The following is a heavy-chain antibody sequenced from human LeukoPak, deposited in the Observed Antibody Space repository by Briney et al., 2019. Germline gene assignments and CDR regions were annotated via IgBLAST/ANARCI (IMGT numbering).Heavy chain of an antibody. Sequence: PGGSLRLSCAASGFTFSSYWMTWVRQAPGKGLEWVSGISGSGDNTYSADSVKGRFTISRDNSKNTLYLQMNSLRAEDTAVYYCAKKTSEYGDASPPDYWGQGTLVTVSS. CDR3: AKKTSEYGDASPPDY. D-gene: IGHD4-17*01. J-gene: IGHJ4*02. CDR2: ISGSGDNT. CDR1: GFTFSSYW. V-gene: IGHV3-23*01.